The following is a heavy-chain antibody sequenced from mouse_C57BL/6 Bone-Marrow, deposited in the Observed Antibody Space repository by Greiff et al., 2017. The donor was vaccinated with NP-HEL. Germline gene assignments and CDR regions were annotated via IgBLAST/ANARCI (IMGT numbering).Heavy chain of an antibody. D-gene: IGHD4-1*02. Sequence: DVQLQESGPGLVKPSQSLSLTCSVTGYSITSGYYWNWIRQFPGNKLEWMGYISYDGSNNYNPSLKNRISITRDTSKNQFFLKLNSVTTEDTATYYCARPSNWTSYAMDYWGQGTSVTVSS. V-gene: IGHV3-6*01. CDR2: ISYDGSN. CDR3: ARPSNWTSYAMDY. J-gene: IGHJ4*01. CDR1: GYSITSGYY.